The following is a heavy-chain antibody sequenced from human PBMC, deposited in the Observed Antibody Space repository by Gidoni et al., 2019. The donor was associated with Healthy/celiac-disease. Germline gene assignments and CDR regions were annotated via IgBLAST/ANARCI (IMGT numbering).Heavy chain of an antibody. J-gene: IGHJ3*02. V-gene: IGHV1-69*06. CDR3: ARDRGVVALDNAFDI. CDR2: IIPVFGTA. CDR1: GGTFSSYA. D-gene: IGHD2-15*01. Sequence: QAQLVQSGAVVKKPGSSVKVSCKASGGTFSSYAISWVRQAPGQGLEWRGGIIPVFGTANYAQKFQGRDTITADKSTSTAYMELRSLRSENTAVYNSARDRGVVALDNAFDIWGQGTMVTVSS.